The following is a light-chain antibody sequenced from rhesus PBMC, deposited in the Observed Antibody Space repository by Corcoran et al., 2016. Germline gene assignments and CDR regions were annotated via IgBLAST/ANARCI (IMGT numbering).Light chain of an antibody. CDR3: QQYSNWPLT. V-gene: IGKV3-42*02. CDR1: QSVSSY. J-gene: IGKJ4*01. CDR2: GAS. Sequence: TQSPATLSLSPGERATLSCRASQSVSSYLAWYQQKPGHPPRLLIYGASSRATGIPDRFRGSGSGTDFTLTISSLEPEDFAVDYCQQYSNWPLTFGGGTKVEIK.